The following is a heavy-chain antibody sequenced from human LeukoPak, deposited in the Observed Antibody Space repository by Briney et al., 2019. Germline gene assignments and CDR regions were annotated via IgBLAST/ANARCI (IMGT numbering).Heavy chain of an antibody. D-gene: IGHD6-6*01. Sequence: SETLSLTCTVSGGSISSYYWSWIRQPPGKGLELIGYIYYSGSTNYNPSLKSRVTISVDTSKNQFSLKLSSVTAADTAVYYCARDKYSSSSFDYWGQGTLVTVSS. V-gene: IGHV4-59*01. J-gene: IGHJ4*02. CDR3: ARDKYSSSSFDY. CDR2: IYYSGST. CDR1: GGSISSYY.